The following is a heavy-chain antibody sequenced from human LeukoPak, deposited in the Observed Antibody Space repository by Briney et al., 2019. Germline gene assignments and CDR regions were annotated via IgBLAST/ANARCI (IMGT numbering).Heavy chain of an antibody. Sequence: PGESLKISCKGSGYSFTSYWIGWVRQMPGKGLEWMGIIYPGDSDTRYSPSFQGQVTISADKSISTAYLQWSSLKASDTAMYYCARHTVDLLSTSGNYMDVWGKGTTVTVSS. D-gene: IGHD2-2*01. CDR2: IYPGDSDT. CDR1: GYSFTSYW. CDR3: ARHTVDLLSTSGNYMDV. J-gene: IGHJ6*03. V-gene: IGHV5-51*01.